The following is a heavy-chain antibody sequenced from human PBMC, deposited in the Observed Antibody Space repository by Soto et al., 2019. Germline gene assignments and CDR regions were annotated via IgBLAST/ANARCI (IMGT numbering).Heavy chain of an antibody. CDR3: ARFMTTVTTIYCYDGMDV. J-gene: IGHJ6*02. D-gene: IGHD4-4*01. Sequence: GGSMRLSCAVSGFTVSTNYMTWVRQAPGKGLEWVSVIYSGGSTYYADSVEGRFTISRDNSKNTVYLQMSSPRAGDTAVYYCARFMTTVTTIYCYDGMDVWGQGTTVTVSS. CDR1: GFTVSTNY. V-gene: IGHV3-53*01. CDR2: IYSGGST.